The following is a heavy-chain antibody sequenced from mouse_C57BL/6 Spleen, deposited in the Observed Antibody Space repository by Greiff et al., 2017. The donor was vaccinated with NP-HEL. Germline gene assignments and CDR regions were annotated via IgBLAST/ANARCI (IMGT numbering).Heavy chain of an antibody. Sequence: VQLQQPGAELVKPGASVKLSCKASGYTFTSYWMQWVKQRPGQGLEWIGEIDPSDSYTNYNQKFKGKATLTVDTSSSTASMQLSSLTSEDSAVYYCARSPRLTPLDYWGQGTTLTVSS. CDR2: IDPSDSYT. CDR1: GYTFTSYW. V-gene: IGHV1-50*01. D-gene: IGHD3-2*02. CDR3: ARSPRLTPLDY. J-gene: IGHJ2*01.